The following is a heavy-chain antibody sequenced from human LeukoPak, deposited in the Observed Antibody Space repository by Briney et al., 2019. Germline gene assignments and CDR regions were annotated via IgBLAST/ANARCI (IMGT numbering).Heavy chain of an antibody. CDR1: GFTFDDYG. D-gene: IGHD3-3*01. J-gene: IGHJ4*02. CDR3: AKGPYYDFWSGYWYY. Sequence: PGGSLRLSCAASGFTFDDYGMSWVRQAPGKGLEWVSAISGSGGNTYYADSVKGRFTISRDNSKNTLYLQMKSLRAEDTAVYYCAKGPYYDFWSGYWYYWGQGTLVTVSS. CDR2: ISGSGGNT. V-gene: IGHV3-23*01.